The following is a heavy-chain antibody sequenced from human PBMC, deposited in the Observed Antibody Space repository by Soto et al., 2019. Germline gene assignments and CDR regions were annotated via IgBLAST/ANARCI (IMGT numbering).Heavy chain of an antibody. J-gene: IGHJ4*02. Sequence: AGGSLKLSCAVSGCTFSSYAMHWVRQAPGKGLEWVAVISYDGSNKYYADSVKGRFTISRDNSKNTLYLQMNSLRAEDTAVYYCAKQGYSYGPADYWGQGTLVTVPS. CDR2: ISYDGSNK. D-gene: IGHD5-18*01. CDR1: GCTFSSYA. V-gene: IGHV3-30-3*02. CDR3: AKQGYSYGPADY.